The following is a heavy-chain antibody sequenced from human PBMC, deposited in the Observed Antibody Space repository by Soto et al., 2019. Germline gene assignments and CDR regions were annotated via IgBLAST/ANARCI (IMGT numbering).Heavy chain of an antibody. CDR3: ASGDYNWFDP. Sequence: SETPSLSCTVCGGSVCSGSYYGSWIRQHPGKGLEWIGYIYYSGSTYYNPSLKSRVTISVDTSKNQFSLKLSSVTAADTAVYYCASGDYNWFDPWGQGTLVTVSS. CDR1: GGSVCSGSYY. D-gene: IGHD2-21*02. V-gene: IGHV4-31*03. CDR2: IYYSGST. J-gene: IGHJ5*02.